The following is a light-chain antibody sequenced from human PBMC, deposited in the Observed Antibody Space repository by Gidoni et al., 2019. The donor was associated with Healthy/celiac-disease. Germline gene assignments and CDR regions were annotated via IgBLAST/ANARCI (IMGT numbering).Light chain of an antibody. CDR3: QAWDSSTGV. Sequence: SYELTQPPSVSVSPGQTASITCSGDKLGDKYACWYQQKPGQSPALVIYQDSKRPSGIPERFSGSNSGNTATLTISGTQAMDEADYYCQAWDSSTGVFGGGTKLPVL. CDR1: KLGDKY. J-gene: IGLJ2*01. V-gene: IGLV3-1*01. CDR2: QDS.